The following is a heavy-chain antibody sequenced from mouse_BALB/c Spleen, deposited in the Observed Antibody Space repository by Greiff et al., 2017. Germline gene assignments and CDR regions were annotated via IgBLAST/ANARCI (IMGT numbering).Heavy chain of an antibody. CDR1: GYSITSGYY. CDR2: ISYDGSN. D-gene: IGHD2-14*01. Sequence: VQLKQSGPGLVKPSQSLSLTCSVTGYSITSGYYWNWIRQFPGNKLEWMGYISYDGSNNYNPSLKNRISITRDTSKNQFFLKLNSVTTEDTATYYCARNYRYEAWFAYWGQGTLVTVSA. J-gene: IGHJ3*01. V-gene: IGHV3-6*02. CDR3: ARNYRYEAWFAY.